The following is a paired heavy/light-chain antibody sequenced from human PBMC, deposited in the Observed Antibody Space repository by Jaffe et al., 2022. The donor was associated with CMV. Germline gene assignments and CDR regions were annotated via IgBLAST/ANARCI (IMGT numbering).Light chain of an antibody. V-gene: IGKV3-15*01. CDR2: GAS. CDR1: QSVSSN. J-gene: IGKJ5*01. Sequence: EIVMTQSPATLSVSPGERATLSCRASQSVSSNLAWYQQKPGQAPRLLIYGASTRATGIPARFSGSGSGTEFTLTISSLQSEDFAVYYCQQYNNWPPVTFGQGTRLEIK. CDR3: QQYNNWPPVT.
Heavy chain of an antibody. CDR3: ARTHLYSSGWVGVYYFDY. D-gene: IGHD6-19*01. J-gene: IGHJ4*02. CDR2: IDWDDDK. Sequence: QVTLRESGPALVKPTQTLTLTCTFSGFSLSTSGMCVSWIRQPPGKALEWLARIDWDDDKYYSTSLKTRLTISKDTSKNQVVLTMTNMDPVDTATYYCARTHLYSSGWVGVYYFDYWGQGTLVTVSS. CDR1: GFSLSTSGMC. V-gene: IGHV2-70*15.